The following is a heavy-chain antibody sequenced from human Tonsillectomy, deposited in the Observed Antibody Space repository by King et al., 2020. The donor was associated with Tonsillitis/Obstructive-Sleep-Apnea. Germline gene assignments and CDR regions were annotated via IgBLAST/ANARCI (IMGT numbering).Heavy chain of an antibody. CDR2: ISGDGGGT. D-gene: IGHD3-3*01. Sequence: VQLVESGGGLVQPGGSLRLSCAASGFTFSSYGMHWVRQAPGKGLEYVSAISGDGGGTSYANSVKGRFTISRDNSNNTLYLQMGSLRAEDMGVYYCARDQGLTIFGVVPYYYMAVWGKGTTVTVSS. V-gene: IGHV3-64*01. J-gene: IGHJ6*03. CDR1: GFTFSSYG. CDR3: ARDQGLTIFGVVPYYYMAV.